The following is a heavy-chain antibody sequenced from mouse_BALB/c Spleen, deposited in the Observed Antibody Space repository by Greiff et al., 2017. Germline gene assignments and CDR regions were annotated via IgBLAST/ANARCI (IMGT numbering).Heavy chain of an antibody. D-gene: IGHD1-1*01. CDR3: ARDRGYYGSRWYFDV. V-gene: IGHV2-9*02. J-gene: IGHJ1*01. CDR2: IWAGGST. Sequence: QVQLKESGPGLVAPSQSLSITCTVSGFSLTSYGVHWVRQPPGKGLEWLGVIWAGGSTNYNSALMSRLSISKDNSKSQVFLKMNSLQTDDTAMYYCARDRGYYGSRWYFDVWGAGTTVTVSS. CDR1: GFSLTSYG.